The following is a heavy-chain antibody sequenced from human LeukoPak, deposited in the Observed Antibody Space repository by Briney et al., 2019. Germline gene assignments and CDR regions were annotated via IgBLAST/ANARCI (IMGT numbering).Heavy chain of an antibody. V-gene: IGHV3-21*01. Sequence: GGSLRLSCAVSGFTFSSYNMNWVRQAPGKGLEWVSFIGSSSSYIYYADSVKGRFTISRDNAKNSLYLQMNSLRAEDTAVYYCARDGGSSYYDSSGYYAYWGQGTLVTVSS. D-gene: IGHD3-22*01. CDR2: IGSSSSYI. CDR1: GFTFSSYN. J-gene: IGHJ4*02. CDR3: ARDGGSSYYDSSGYYAY.